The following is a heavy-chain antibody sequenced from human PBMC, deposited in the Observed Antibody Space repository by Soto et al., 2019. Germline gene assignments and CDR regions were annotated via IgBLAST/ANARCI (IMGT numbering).Heavy chain of an antibody. Sequence: QVQLVQSGAEVKKPESSVRVSCKASGGTFNSYAITWVRQAPGQGLEWMGGTIPMFGTTNYAEKFQGRVTMTADESTNTAYRELSSLISKDTALYYCRCCVIRYHSISSYLGIDGMDVWGQGTTVIVSS. CDR3: RCCVIRYHSISSYLGIDGMDV. V-gene: IGHV1-69*12. CDR2: TIPMFGTT. CDR1: GGTFNSYA. J-gene: IGHJ6*02. D-gene: IGHD3-3*02.